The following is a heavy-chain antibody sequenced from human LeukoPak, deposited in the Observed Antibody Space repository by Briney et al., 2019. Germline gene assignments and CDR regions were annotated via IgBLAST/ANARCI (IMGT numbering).Heavy chain of an antibody. CDR3: AREVRGYYYGSSGYPHYYYYMDV. J-gene: IGHJ6*03. D-gene: IGHD3-22*01. CDR1: GGSFSGYY. Sequence: SETLSLTCAVYGGSFSGYYWSWIRQPPGKGLEWIGEINHSGSTNYNPSLKSRVTISVDTSKNQFSLKLSSVTAADTAVYYCAREVRGYYYGSSGYPHYYYYMDVWGKGTTVTVSS. CDR2: INHSGST. V-gene: IGHV4-34*01.